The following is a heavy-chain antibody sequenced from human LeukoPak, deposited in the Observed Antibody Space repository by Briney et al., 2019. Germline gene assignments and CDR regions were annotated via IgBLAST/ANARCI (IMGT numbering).Heavy chain of an antibody. CDR3: ARRAAAPYYYYMDV. CDR2: ISGSGGST. Sequence: PGGSLRLSCAASGFTFSSYGMHWVRQAPGKGLEWVSAISGSGGSTYYADSVKGRFTISRDNAKNSLYLQMNSLRAEDTAVYYCARRAAAPYYYYMDVWGKGTTVTITS. CDR1: GFTFSSYG. J-gene: IGHJ6*03. D-gene: IGHD6-13*01. V-gene: IGHV3-21*01.